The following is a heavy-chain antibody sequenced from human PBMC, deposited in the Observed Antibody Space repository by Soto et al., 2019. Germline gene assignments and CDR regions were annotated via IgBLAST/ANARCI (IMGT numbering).Heavy chain of an antibody. CDR1: GGSISSYY. J-gene: IGHJ6*02. CDR2: IYYSGST. V-gene: IGHV4-59*01. D-gene: IGHD3-3*01. CDR3: ARGAIFGVVTNKKYYYYYGMDV. Sequence: PSETLSLTCTVSGGSISSYYWSWIRQPPGKGLEWIGYIYYSGSTNYNPSLKSRVTISVDTSKNQFSLKLSSVTAADTAVYYCARGAIFGVVTNKKYYYYYGMDVWGQGTTVTVSS.